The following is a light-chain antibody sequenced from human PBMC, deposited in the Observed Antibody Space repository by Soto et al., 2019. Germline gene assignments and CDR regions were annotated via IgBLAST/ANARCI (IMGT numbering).Light chain of an antibody. J-gene: IGLJ3*02. Sequence: QLVLTQSPSASASLGASVKLTCTLSSGHSSYAIAWHQQQPEKGPRYLMKLNSDGSHSKGDGIPDRFSGSSSGAERYLTIYSLQSEDEADYYCQTGGTGIRVFGGGTKLTVL. CDR3: QTGGTGIRV. CDR1: SGHSSYA. V-gene: IGLV4-69*01. CDR2: LNSDGSH.